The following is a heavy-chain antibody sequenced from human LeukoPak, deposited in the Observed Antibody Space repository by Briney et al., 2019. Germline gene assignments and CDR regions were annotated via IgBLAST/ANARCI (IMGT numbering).Heavy chain of an antibody. J-gene: IGHJ1*01. CDR1: GGSISSYY. Sequence: SETLSLTCTVSGGSISSYYWSWIRQPPGKGLEWIGYIYYSGSTNYNPSLKSRVTISVDTSKNQFSLKLSSVTAADTAVYYCASLTLDYDILTGYSPRYFQHWGQGTLVTVSS. CDR3: ASLTLDYDILTGYSPRYFQH. V-gene: IGHV4-59*01. CDR2: IYYSGST. D-gene: IGHD3-9*01.